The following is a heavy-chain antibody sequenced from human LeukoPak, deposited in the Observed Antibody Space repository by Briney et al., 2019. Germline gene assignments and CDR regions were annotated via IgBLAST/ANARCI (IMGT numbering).Heavy chain of an antibody. CDR2: INGDGSSI. V-gene: IGHV3-74*01. CDR3: VRGSAVAGTSTPLFDY. D-gene: IGHD6-19*01. J-gene: IGHJ4*02. CDR1: GFTFSSFW. Sequence: GGSLRLSCAASGFTFSSFWMHWVRQAPGKGLVWVSRINGDGSSINYADSVKGRFTISRDNAKNTLYLQMNSLRAEDTAVYYCVRGSAVAGTSTPLFDYWGQGTLVTVSS.